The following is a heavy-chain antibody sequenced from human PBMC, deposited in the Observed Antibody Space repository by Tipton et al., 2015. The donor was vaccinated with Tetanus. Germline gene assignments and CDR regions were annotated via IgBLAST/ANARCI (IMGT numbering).Heavy chain of an antibody. Sequence: QLVQSGAEVKKPGSSVKVSCKASGGTFTGYYMYWVRQAPGQGLEWVGWIDPNSGDTIYAQNFQGRVTMTRDTSISTVYMELSRLRSDDTAVYYCARDRGDYIYYGMDVWGPGTTVTVS. J-gene: IGHJ6*02. CDR1: GGTFTGYY. CDR2: IDPNSGDT. CDR3: ARDRGDYIYYGMDV. D-gene: IGHD3-22*01. V-gene: IGHV1-2*02.